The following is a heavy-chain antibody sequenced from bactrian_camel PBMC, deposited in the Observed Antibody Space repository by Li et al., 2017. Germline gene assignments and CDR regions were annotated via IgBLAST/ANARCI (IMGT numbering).Heavy chain of an antibody. V-gene: IGHV3S55*01. J-gene: IGHJ4*01. Sequence: HVQLVESGGGSVQAGGSLRLSCAAPGYRYDTYCMGWFRRPPGKEREGIAVIDSDGDTAYAESLKDRFTISEDNAKNTVYLQMNNLRPEDTVMYYCAAAHKATLGLWVGLDLNEYNYWGRGTQVTVS. CDR3: AAAHKATLGLWVGLDLNEYNY. D-gene: IGHD3*01. CDR1: GYRYDTYC. CDR2: IDSDGDT.